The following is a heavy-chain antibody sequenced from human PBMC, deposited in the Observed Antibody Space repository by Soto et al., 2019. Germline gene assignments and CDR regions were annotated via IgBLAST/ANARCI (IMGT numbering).Heavy chain of an antibody. V-gene: IGHV3-48*02. D-gene: IGHD6-13*01. CDR3: ARVTSSWYYFDY. Sequence: EVQLVESGGGLVQPGGSLRLSCAASGYTFSSYSMNWVRQAPGKGLEWVSYISSSSSTIYYADSVKGRFTISRDNAKNSLYLQLNSLRDEDTAVYYCARVTSSWYYFDYWGQGTLVTVSS. CDR1: GYTFSSYS. J-gene: IGHJ4*02. CDR2: ISSSSSTI.